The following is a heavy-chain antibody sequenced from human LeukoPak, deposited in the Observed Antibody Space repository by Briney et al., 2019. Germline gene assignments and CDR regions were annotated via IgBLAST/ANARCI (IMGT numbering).Heavy chain of an antibody. CDR3: ARGAVFQGNYDY. J-gene: IGHJ4*02. CDR2: ISGESKYI. D-gene: IGHD3-10*01. CDR1: GFTFSSSS. V-gene: IGHV3-21*01. Sequence: PGGSLRLSCAAAGFTFSSSSMNWVRQTPGKGLEWVSSISGESKYIYYADPVTGRFTISRDNAKNSLYLQMNSLRAEDTAVYYCARGAVFQGNYDYWGQGTQVTVSS.